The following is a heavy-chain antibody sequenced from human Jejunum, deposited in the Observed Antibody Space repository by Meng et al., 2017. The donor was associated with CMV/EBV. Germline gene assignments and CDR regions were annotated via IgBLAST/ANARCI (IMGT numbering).Heavy chain of an antibody. Sequence: YTFSDHYIHWVRQAPGQGLEWLGWMNSNTGDPHYADKFRGRVTMTRDTATSTAYMDLSRLTSDDTAVYYCVREGQVVPATLPFDYWGQGTLVTV. J-gene: IGHJ4*02. CDR2: MNSNTGDP. D-gene: IGHD2-2*01. CDR1: YTFSDHY. V-gene: IGHV1-2*02. CDR3: VREGQVVPATLPFDY.